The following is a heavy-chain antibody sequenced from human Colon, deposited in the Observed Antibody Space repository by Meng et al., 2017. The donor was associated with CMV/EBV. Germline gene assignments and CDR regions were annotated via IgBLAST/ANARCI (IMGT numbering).Heavy chain of an antibody. Sequence: QVQLVHSGAEVKRPGASVRISCKASGYTFTSHALHWVRQAPGQRLEWMGWIDCGNGNTKYSQKFHDRVTITRDTSATTVYMELSSLKSEDTAVYYCAREPPLGGYFDYWGQGTLVTVPS. CDR3: AREPPLGGYFDY. CDR1: GYTFTSHA. CDR2: IDCGNGNT. J-gene: IGHJ4*02. V-gene: IGHV1-3*01. D-gene: IGHD2-15*01.